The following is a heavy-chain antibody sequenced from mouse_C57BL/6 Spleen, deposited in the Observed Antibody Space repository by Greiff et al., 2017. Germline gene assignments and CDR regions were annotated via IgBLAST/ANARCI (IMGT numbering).Heavy chain of an antibody. V-gene: IGHV1-72*01. CDR3: AIITTVVATKGNFDY. CDR2: IDPNSGGT. D-gene: IGHD1-1*01. J-gene: IGHJ2*01. Sequence: QVQLQQPGAELVKPGASVKLSCKASGYTFTSYWMHWVKQRPGRGLEWIGRIDPNSGGTKYNEKFKSKATLTVDKPSSTAYMQLSSLTSEDSAVYYCAIITTVVATKGNFDYWGQGTTLTVSS. CDR1: GYTFTSYW.